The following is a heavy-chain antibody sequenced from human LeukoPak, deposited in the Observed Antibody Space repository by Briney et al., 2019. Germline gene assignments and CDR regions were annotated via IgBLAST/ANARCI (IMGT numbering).Heavy chain of an antibody. V-gene: IGHV1-69*05. D-gene: IGHD6-19*01. CDR3: ARERRAVAGNFDY. Sequence: ASVKVSCKASGGTFSSYAISWVRQAPGQGLEWMGRIIPIFGTANYAQKFQGRVTITTDESTSTAYMELSSLRSEDTAVYYCARERRAVAGNFDYWGQGTLVTVSS. J-gene: IGHJ4*02. CDR1: GGTFSSYA. CDR2: IIPIFGTA.